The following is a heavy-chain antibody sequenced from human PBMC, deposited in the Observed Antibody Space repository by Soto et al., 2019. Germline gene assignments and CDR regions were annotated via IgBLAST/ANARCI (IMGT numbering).Heavy chain of an antibody. Sequence: EVQLVESGGGLVKPGGSLRLSCAASGFTFSSYSMNWVRQAPGKGLEWVSSISSSSSYIYYADSVKGRFTISRDNAKNSLYLQMNSLSAEDTAVYYCARAPPPGYDHDYWGQGTLVTVSS. CDR2: ISSSSSYI. CDR3: ARAPPPGYDHDY. D-gene: IGHD5-12*01. CDR1: GFTFSSYS. V-gene: IGHV3-21*01. J-gene: IGHJ4*02.